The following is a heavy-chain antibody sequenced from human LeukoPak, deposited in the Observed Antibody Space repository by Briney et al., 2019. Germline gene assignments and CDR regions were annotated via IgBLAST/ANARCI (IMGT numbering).Heavy chain of an antibody. CDR2: IYYSGST. J-gene: IGHJ5*02. V-gene: IGHV4-59*01. CDR3: ARTMVRGVGDWFDP. Sequence: PSETLSLTYTVSGGSISSYYWSWIRQPPGKGLEWFGYIYYSGSTNYNPSLKSRVTISVDTSKNQFSLKLSSVTAADTAVYYCARTMVRGVGDWFDPWGRGTLVTVSS. CDR1: GGSISSYY. D-gene: IGHD3-10*01.